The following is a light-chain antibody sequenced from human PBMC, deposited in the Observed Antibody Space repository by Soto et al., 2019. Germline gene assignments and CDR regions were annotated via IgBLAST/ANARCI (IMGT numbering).Light chain of an antibody. CDR3: ISYTSSGTLVV. CDR1: RIDMGGYNY. CDR2: DVS. V-gene: IGLV2-14*01. Sequence: QSALTQPASVSGSPGKPITISGTGTRIDMGGYNYVSWNQQHPGKAPKVMIYDVSNRPSGVSSRFSGSKSGDTASLTISGLQAEDEAEYYCISYTSSGTLVVFGGGTKLTVL. J-gene: IGLJ3*02.